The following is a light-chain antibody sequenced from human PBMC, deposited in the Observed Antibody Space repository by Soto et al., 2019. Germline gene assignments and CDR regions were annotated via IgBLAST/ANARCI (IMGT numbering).Light chain of an antibody. CDR2: GAF. CDR1: QNVTSRY. CDR3: QHYGTSHT. V-gene: IGKV3-20*01. J-gene: IGKJ2*01. Sequence: EIVLTQSPGTLSLSPGERATLSCRASQNVTSRYLAWYQQKPGQAPRLLIFGAFSKATGIPDRFNGSGSGTDFTLTISRLEPEDFAVYYCQHYGTSHTFGQGTKLE.